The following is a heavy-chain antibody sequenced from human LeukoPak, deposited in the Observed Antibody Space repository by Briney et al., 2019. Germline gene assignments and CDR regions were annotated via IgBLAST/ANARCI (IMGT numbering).Heavy chain of an antibody. CDR2: ISGSGLNT. J-gene: IGHJ1*01. CDR1: GFIFSTYG. V-gene: IGHV3-23*01. CDR3: ARDEVGTPVTTSYFQH. Sequence: PGGSLRLSCAASGFIFSTYGMTWFRQAPGRGLEWVSGISGSGLNTYYADSVKGRFTSSRDNSKNMLYLQMNSLRAEDTAVYYCARDEVGTPVTTSYFQHWGQGTLVTVSS. D-gene: IGHD4-17*01.